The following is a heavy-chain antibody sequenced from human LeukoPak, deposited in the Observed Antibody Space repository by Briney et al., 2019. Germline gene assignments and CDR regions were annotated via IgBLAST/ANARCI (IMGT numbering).Heavy chain of an antibody. J-gene: IGHJ5*02. V-gene: IGHV1-69*04. CDR3: ARESQAHRCWFDP. Sequence: ASVKVSCKASGGTFSSYAISWVRQAPGQGLEWMGRIIPILGIANYAQKFQGRVTITADKSTSTAYMELSSLRSEDTAVYYCARESQAHRCWFDPWGQGTLVTVSS. CDR2: IIPILGIA. CDR1: GGTFSSYA.